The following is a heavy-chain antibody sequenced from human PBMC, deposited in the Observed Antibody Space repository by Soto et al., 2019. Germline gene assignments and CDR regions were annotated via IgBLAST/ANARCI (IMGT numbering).Heavy chain of an antibody. D-gene: IGHD3-9*01. CDR3: AVGGRDILTGYYLQ. Sequence: EVQLLESGGGLVQPGGSLRLSCAASGFTFSSYAMSWVRQAPGKGLEWVSAISGSGGSTYYADSVKGRFTISRDNSKNTLYLQMNGLRAEDTAVYYCAVGGRDILTGYYLQWGQGTLVTVSS. V-gene: IGHV3-23*01. J-gene: IGHJ4*02. CDR2: ISGSGGST. CDR1: GFTFSSYA.